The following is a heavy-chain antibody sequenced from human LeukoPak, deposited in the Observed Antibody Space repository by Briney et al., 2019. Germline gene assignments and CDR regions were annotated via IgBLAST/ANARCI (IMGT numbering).Heavy chain of an antibody. CDR3: ARHADPNSFDY. Sequence: SETLSLTCTVSGGSIITNGFYWGWIRQPPGKGLEWIVSIYYSGSTYYNPSLKSRVTIFVDTSNNQFSLKLSSVTAADTAVYYCARHADPNSFDYWGQGTLVTVSS. CDR1: GGSIITNGFY. V-gene: IGHV4-39*01. CDR2: IYYSGST. J-gene: IGHJ4*02.